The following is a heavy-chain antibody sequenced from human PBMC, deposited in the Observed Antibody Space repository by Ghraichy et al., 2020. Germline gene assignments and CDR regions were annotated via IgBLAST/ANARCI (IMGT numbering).Heavy chain of an antibody. J-gene: IGHJ4*02. CDR1: GFTFSNYW. V-gene: IGHV3-74*01. D-gene: IGHD3-22*01. CDR2: INSDRTST. CDR3: ARRYYDSSGFDY. Sequence: GESLNISCAASGFTFSNYWMHWVRQAPGKGLVWVSRINSDRTSTSYADSVKGRFTISRDNAKNTLYLQMNSLRAEDTAVYYCARRYYDSSGFDYWGQGTLVTVSS.